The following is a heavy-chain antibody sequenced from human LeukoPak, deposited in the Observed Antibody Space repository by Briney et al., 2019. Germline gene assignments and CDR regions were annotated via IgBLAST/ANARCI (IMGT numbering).Heavy chain of an antibody. J-gene: IGHJ5*02. CDR3: ARVIVSYRYDANWFDP. V-gene: IGHV4-31*03. CDR1: GGSISGDGQY. D-gene: IGHD2-8*01. CDR2: IYYSGNS. Sequence: PSETLSLTCTVSGGSISGDGQYWSWIRQHPGKGLEWIGYIYYSGNSYCNPSLKSRVTISADTSENQFSLQLNSVTAADTAVYYCARVIVSYRYDANWFDPWGQGTLVTVSS.